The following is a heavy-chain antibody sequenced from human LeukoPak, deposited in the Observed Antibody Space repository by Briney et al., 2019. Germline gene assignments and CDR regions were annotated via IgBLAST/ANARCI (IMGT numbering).Heavy chain of an antibody. J-gene: IGHJ3*02. CDR2: INPNNGGT. D-gene: IGHD3-22*01. V-gene: IGHV1-2*06. Sequence: GASVKVSCKASGYTFTGYYIHWVRQAPGQGLDWMGRINPNNGGTNYAQKFQGRVTMTRDMSMSTAYMELSRLRSDDTAVYYCAGEDNSSGYRPFDIWDQGTMVTVPS. CDR3: AGEDNSSGYRPFDI. CDR1: GYTFTGYY.